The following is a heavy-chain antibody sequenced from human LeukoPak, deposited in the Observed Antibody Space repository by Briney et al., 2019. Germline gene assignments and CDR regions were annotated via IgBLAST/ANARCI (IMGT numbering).Heavy chain of an antibody. V-gene: IGHV1-18*01. CDR3: ARVEDIVVPYYFDY. CDR1: GYTFTSYG. Sequence: GASVKVSCKASGYTFTSYGISWVRQAPGQGLEWMGWISAYNGNTNYAQKLQGRVTMTTDTSTSTAYMELRSLRSDDTAVYYCARVEDIVVPYYFDYWGQGTLVTVSS. CDR2: ISAYNGNT. D-gene: IGHD2-15*01. J-gene: IGHJ4*02.